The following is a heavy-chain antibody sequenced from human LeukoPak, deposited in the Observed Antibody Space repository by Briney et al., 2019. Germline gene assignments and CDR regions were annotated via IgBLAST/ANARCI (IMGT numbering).Heavy chain of an antibody. J-gene: IGHJ6*03. D-gene: IGHD2-2*01. CDR2: IYYSGST. Sequence: SETLSLTCTVSGGSISSYYWSWLRQPPGKGLEWIGYIYYSGSTNYNPSLTSRVTISVDTSKNQFSLKLSSVTAADTAVYYCACPRETWCSSTSCYRDPDYYYYYMDVWGKGTTVTVSS. V-gene: IGHV4-59*01. CDR3: ACPRETWCSSTSCYRDPDYYYYYMDV. CDR1: GGSISSYY.